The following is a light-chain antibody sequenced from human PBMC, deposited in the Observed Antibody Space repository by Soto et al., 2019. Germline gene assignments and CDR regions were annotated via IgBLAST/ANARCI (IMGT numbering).Light chain of an antibody. CDR1: SGHSSYA. CDR2: VNSDGSH. V-gene: IGLV4-69*01. J-gene: IGLJ3*02. Sequence: QPVLTQSPSASASLGASVKLTCTLSSGHSSYAIAWHQQQPEKGPRYLMKVNSDGSHSKGDGIPDRFSGSSSGAERYLTISSLQSEDEADYYCQTWGTGILVFGGGTKLTAL. CDR3: QTWGTGILV.